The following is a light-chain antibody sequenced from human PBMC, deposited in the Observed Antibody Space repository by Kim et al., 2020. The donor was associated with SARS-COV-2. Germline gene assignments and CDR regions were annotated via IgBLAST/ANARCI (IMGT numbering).Light chain of an antibody. J-gene: IGLJ1*01. CDR1: SSNIGAGYA. CDR2: DNT. V-gene: IGLV1-40*01. CDR3: QSYDSSLSGYV. Sequence: QRVTVSCTRSSSNIGAGYAVHWYQLLPGTAPTLLIYDNTTRPSGVPDRFSGSKSGTSDSLAITGLQAEDEADYYCQSYDSSLSGYVFGTGTKVTVL.